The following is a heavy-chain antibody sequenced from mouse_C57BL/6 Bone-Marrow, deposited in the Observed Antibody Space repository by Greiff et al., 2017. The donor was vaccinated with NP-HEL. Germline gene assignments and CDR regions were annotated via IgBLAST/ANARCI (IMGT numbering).Heavy chain of an antibody. CDR2: IHPNSGST. V-gene: IGHV1-64*01. CDR3: ARREIYYYGSSHWYFDV. D-gene: IGHD1-1*01. CDR1: GYTFTSYW. J-gene: IGHJ1*03. Sequence: QVQLKQPGAELVKPGASVKLSCKASGYTFTSYWMHWVKQRPGQGLEWIGMIHPNSGSTNYNEKFKSKATLTVDKSSSTAYMQLSSLTSEDSAVYYCARREIYYYGSSHWYFDVWGTGTTVTVSS.